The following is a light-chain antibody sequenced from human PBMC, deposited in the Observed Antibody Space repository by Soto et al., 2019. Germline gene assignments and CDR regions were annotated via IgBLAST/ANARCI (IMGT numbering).Light chain of an antibody. CDR1: NSNIGAGYD. CDR3: QSYDISLGGSDV. Sequence: QSVLTQPPSVSGAPGQRVTISCTGSNSNIGAGYDVHWYQPYPGPAPKLIIHANTNRPSGVPDRFSGSRSGTSASLVITGLQAEEEADYYCQSYDISLGGSDVFGSGTKLTVL. CDR2: ANT. J-gene: IGLJ1*01. V-gene: IGLV1-40*01.